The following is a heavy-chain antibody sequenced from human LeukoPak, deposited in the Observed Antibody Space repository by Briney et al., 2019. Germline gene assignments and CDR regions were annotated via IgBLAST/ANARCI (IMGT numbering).Heavy chain of an antibody. CDR2: IEQDGSEK. CDR1: GFTFSSYW. J-gene: IGHJ4*02. V-gene: IGHV3-7*01. Sequence: GGSLRLSCAASGFTFSSYWMNWVRQAPGKGLEWVANIEQDGSEKYYVDSVKGRFTISRNNAKNSLYLQMNSLRAGDTAVYYCAREWELQGFDYWGQGTLVTVSS. D-gene: IGHD1-26*01. CDR3: AREWELQGFDY.